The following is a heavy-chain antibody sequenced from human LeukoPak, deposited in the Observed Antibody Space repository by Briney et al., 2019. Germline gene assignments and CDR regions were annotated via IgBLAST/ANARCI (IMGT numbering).Heavy chain of an antibody. J-gene: IGHJ3*02. CDR3: AKSRRPPYGSGSYYNAFDT. D-gene: IGHD3-10*01. CDR1: GFTFSSYA. CDR2: ISGSGGST. V-gene: IGHV3-23*01. Sequence: PGGSLRLSCAASGFTFSSYAMSWVRQAPGKGLEWVSAISGSGGSTYYADSVKGRFTISRDNSKNTLYLRMNSLRAEDTAVYYCAKSRRPPYGSGSYYNAFDTWGQGTMVTVSS.